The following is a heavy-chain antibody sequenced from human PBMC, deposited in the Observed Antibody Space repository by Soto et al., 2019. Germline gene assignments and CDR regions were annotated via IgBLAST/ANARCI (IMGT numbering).Heavy chain of an antibody. V-gene: IGHV3-23*01. D-gene: IGHD6-13*01. Sequence: HPGGSLRLSCAASGFTFSSYAMSWVRQAPGKGLEWVSAISGSGGSTYYTDSVKGRFTISRDSSKNTLYLQMNSLRAEDTAVYYCAKINEQQRLMAGMDVWGQGTTVTVSS. CDR2: ISGSGGST. J-gene: IGHJ6*02. CDR3: AKINEQQRLMAGMDV. CDR1: GFTFSSYA.